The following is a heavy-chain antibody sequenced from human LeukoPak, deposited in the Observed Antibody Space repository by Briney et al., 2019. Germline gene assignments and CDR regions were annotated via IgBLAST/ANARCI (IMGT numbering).Heavy chain of an antibody. CDR3: ARDRHDYGDYVADY. V-gene: IGHV1-69*13. CDR2: IIPIFGTA. J-gene: IGHJ4*02. CDR1: GGTFSSYA. Sequence: GASVKVSCKASGGTFSSYAISWVRQAPGQGLEWMGGIIPIFGTANYAQRFQGRVTITADESTSTAYMELSSLRSEDTAVYYCARDRHDYGDYVADYWGQGTLVTVSS. D-gene: IGHD4-17*01.